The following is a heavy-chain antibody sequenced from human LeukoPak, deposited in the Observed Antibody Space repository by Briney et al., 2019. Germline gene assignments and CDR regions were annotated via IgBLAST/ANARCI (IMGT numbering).Heavy chain of an antibody. D-gene: IGHD6-13*01. CDR3: ARELYSSSWTDAFDI. CDR2: INTDGSST. CDR1: GFTFSSYW. Sequence: GGSLRLSCAASGFTFSSYWMHWVRQAPGKGLVWVSRINTDGSSTSYADSVKGRFTISRDNAKNTLYLQMNSLRAEDTAVYYCARELYSSSWTDAFDIWGQGTMVTVSS. J-gene: IGHJ3*02. V-gene: IGHV3-74*01.